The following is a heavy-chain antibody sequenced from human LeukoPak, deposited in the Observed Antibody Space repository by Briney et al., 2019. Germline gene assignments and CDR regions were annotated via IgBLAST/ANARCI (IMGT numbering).Heavy chain of an antibody. CDR3: ARWGGIAARPGGFF. Sequence: GGSLRLSCAASGFTFSSYSMNWVRQAPGKGLEWVSSISSSSSYIYYADSVKGRFTISRDNAKNSLYLQMNSLRAEDTAVYYCARWGGIAARPGGFFWGQGTLVTVSS. J-gene: IGHJ4*02. CDR1: GFTFSSYS. CDR2: ISSSSSYI. D-gene: IGHD6-6*01. V-gene: IGHV3-21*01.